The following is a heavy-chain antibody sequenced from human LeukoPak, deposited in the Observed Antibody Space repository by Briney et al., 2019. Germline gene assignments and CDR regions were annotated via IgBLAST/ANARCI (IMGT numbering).Heavy chain of an antibody. V-gene: IGHV4-34*01. Sequence: SETLSLTCAVYGGSFSGYYWSWIRQPPGKGLEWIGEINHSGSTDYNPSLKSRVTISVDTSKNQFSLKLSSVTAADTAVYYCARLPTDYWGQGTLVTVSS. CDR1: GGSFSGYY. CDR3: ARLPTDY. CDR2: INHSGST. J-gene: IGHJ4*02.